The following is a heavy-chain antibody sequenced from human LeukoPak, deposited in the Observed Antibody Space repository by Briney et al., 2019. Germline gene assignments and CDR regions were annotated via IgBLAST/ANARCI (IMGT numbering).Heavy chain of an antibody. D-gene: IGHD2-8*01. CDR1: GYTFTGYY. V-gene: IGHV1-2*02. J-gene: IGHJ6*03. CDR2: INPNSGGT. Sequence: GASVKVSCKASGYTFTGYYMHWVRQAPGQGLEWMGWINPNSGGTNYAQKFQGRVTMTRDTSISTAYMELSRLRSDDTAVYYCARDARYCTNGVCSEPSHYYYMDVWGKGTTVTVSS. CDR3: ARDARYCTNGVCSEPSHYYYMDV.